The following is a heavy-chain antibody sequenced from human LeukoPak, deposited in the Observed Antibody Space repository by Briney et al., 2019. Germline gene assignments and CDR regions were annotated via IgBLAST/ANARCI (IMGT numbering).Heavy chain of an antibody. CDR3: ARDSGYCSGGSCYSPDFYFDY. V-gene: IGHV1-18*01. D-gene: IGHD2-15*01. CDR2: ISAYNGNT. CDR1: GYTFTSYG. Sequence: ASVKVSCKASGYTFTSYGISWVRQAPGQGLEWMGWISAYNGNTNYAQKLQGRVTMTTDTSTSTAYMELRSLRSDDTAVYYCARDSGYCSGGSCYSPDFYFDYWGQGTLVTVSS. J-gene: IGHJ4*02.